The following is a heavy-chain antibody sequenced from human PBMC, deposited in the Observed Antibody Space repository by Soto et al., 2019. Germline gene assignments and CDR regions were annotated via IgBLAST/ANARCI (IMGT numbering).Heavy chain of an antibody. CDR2: IYWDDDK. D-gene: IGHD3-16*01. J-gene: IGHJ4*02. CDR1: GFSLSTSGVG. Sequence: QITLKESGPTLVKPTQTLTLTCTFSGFSLSTSGVGVGWIRQPPGKAMEWLALIYWDDDKRYSPSLKNRLTITKDTSKNQVVLTMTNMDPVDTARDYCAQTVRGSVDYGGQGTLVPVSS. CDR3: AQTVRGSVDY. V-gene: IGHV2-5*02.